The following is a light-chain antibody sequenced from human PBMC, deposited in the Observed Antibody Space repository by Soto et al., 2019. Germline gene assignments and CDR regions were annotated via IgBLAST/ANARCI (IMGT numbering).Light chain of an antibody. CDR2: AAS. CDR3: QQSYSTPLT. V-gene: IGKV1-39*01. J-gene: IGKJ4*01. Sequence: DIQMTQSPSSLSASVGDRVTITCLASQSISSYLNWYQQKPGKAPKLLIYAASSLQSGVPSRFSGSGSGTDFTLTISSLQPEDFATYYCQQSYSTPLTFGGGSKVGIK. CDR1: QSISSY.